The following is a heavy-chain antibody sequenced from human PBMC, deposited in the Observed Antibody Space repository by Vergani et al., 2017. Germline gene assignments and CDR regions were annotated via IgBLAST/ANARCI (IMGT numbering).Heavy chain of an antibody. CDR1: GFTFSSYW. D-gene: IGHD3-3*01. CDR3: ARDPTVLRFDY. J-gene: IGHJ4*02. CDR2: INSDGSST. Sequence: VQLVESGGGVVQPGRSLRLSCAASGFTFSSYWMHWVRQAPGKGLVWVSRINSDGSSTSYADSVKGRFTISRDNAKNTLYLQMNSLRAEDTAVYYCARDPTVLRFDYWGQGTLVTVSS. V-gene: IGHV3-74*01.